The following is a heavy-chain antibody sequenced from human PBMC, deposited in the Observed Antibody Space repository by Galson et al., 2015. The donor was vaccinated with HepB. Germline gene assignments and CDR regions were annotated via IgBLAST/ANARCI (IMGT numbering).Heavy chain of an antibody. D-gene: IGHD2-15*01. V-gene: IGHV3-30-3*01. J-gene: IGHJ4*02. Sequence: SLRLSCAASGFTFSTYAMHWVRQAPGKGLEWVAVISYDGNNKYYADSVKGRFTISRDNSENTLCLQMDSLRTEDTAVYYCARDRPVSSWCYLDYWGQGTLVTVSS. CDR1: GFTFSTYA. CDR2: ISYDGNNK. CDR3: ARDRPVSSWCYLDY.